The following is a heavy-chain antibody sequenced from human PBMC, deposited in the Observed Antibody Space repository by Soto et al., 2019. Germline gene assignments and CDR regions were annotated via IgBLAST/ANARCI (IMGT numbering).Heavy chain of an antibody. V-gene: IGHV4-31*03. Sequence: PSETLSLTCTVSGGSISSGGYYWCWIRQHPGKGLEWIGYIYYSGSTSYNPSLRSRVTISVDTSKNQFSLKLSPVTAADTAVYYCARSRRTDRYYDFWSGYFTPNWFDPWGQGTLVTVSS. CDR2: IYYSGST. J-gene: IGHJ5*02. CDR1: GGSISSGGYY. CDR3: ARSRRTDRYYDFWSGYFTPNWFDP. D-gene: IGHD3-3*01.